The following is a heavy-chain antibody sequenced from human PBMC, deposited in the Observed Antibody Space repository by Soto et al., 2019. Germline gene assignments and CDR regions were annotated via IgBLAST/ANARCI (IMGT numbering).Heavy chain of an antibody. CDR1: GGSISSYY. V-gene: IGHV4-59*01. CDR3: ARTSWAAAYFDY. Sequence: PSETLSLTCTVSGGSISSYYWSWIRQPPGKGLEWIRYIYYSGSTNYNPSLKSRVTISVDTSKNQFSLKLSSVTAADTAVYYCARTSWAAAYFDYWGQGTLVTVSS. D-gene: IGHD6-13*01. CDR2: IYYSGST. J-gene: IGHJ4*02.